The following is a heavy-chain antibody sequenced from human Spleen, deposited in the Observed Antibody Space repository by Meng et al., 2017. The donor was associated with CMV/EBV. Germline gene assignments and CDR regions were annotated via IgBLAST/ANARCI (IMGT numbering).Heavy chain of an antibody. CDR3: ARDWGSAARLGD. CDR2: INPVGGVT. J-gene: IGHJ4*02. V-gene: IGHV1-46*01. Sequence: RASGYIFTTSYIHWVRQAPGQGLEWMGIINPVGGVTTYAQKFQGGVTMTTKTSTSTVDLELRGLRSEDTALYYCARDWGSAARLGDWGQGTLVTVSS. CDR1: GYIFTTSY. D-gene: IGHD2-2*01.